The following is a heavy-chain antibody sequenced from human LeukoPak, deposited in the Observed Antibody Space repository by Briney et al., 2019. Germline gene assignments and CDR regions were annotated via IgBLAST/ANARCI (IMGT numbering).Heavy chain of an antibody. CDR3: AKESTLCSSTSCYTGVDY. CDR2: ISGSGGTT. V-gene: IGHV3-23*01. CDR1: GFTFDDYA. Sequence: PGRSLRLSCAASGFTFDDYAMHWVRQAPGKGLEWVSAISGSGGTTYYADSVKGRFAISRDNSKHTVYLQMDSLRAEDTAVYYCAKESTLCSSTSCYTGVDYWGQGTLVTVSS. J-gene: IGHJ4*02. D-gene: IGHD2-2*02.